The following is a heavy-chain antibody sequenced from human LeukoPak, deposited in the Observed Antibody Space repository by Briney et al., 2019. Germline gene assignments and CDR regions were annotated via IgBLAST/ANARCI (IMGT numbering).Heavy chain of an antibody. Sequence: GGSLRLSCAASGFTFSNARMTWVRQAPGKGLEWVSYISSSGSTIYYADSVKGRFTISRDNVKNSLYLQMNSLRAEDTAVYYCARGRDTGDAFDIWGQGTMVTVSS. CDR1: GFTFSNAR. D-gene: IGHD5-18*01. CDR3: ARGRDTGDAFDI. V-gene: IGHV3-11*01. CDR2: ISSSGSTI. J-gene: IGHJ3*02.